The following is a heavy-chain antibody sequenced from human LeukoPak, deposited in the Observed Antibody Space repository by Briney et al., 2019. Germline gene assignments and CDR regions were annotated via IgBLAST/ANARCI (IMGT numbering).Heavy chain of an antibody. V-gene: IGHV3-7*03. D-gene: IGHD3-22*01. CDR1: GFTFSSYW. J-gene: IGHJ4*02. Sequence: GGSLRLSCAASGFTFSSYWMSWVRQAPGKGLEWVANIKQDGSEEYYVDSVKGRFTISRDNAKNSLYLQMNSLRAEDTALYYCAKGGYDSSGYYYVEFLYWGQGTLVTVSS. CDR2: IKQDGSEE. CDR3: AKGGYDSSGYYYVEFLY.